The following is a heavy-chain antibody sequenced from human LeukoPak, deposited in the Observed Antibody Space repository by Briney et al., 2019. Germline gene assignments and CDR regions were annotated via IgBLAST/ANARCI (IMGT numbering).Heavy chain of an antibody. CDR1: GYTFTGYY. J-gene: IGHJ4*02. V-gene: IGHV1-2*02. Sequence: ASVKVSCKASGYTFTGYYMHWVRQAPGQGLEWMGWINPNSGGTNYAQKFQGRVTMTRDTSISTAYMELSRLRSDDTAVYYCARESILVVVAATGIDYWGQGTLVTVSS. CDR2: INPNSGGT. D-gene: IGHD2-15*01. CDR3: ARESILVVVAATGIDY.